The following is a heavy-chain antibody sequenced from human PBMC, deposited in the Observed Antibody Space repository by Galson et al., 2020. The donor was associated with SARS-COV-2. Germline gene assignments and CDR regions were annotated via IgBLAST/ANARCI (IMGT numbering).Heavy chain of an antibody. Sequence: GESLKISCEASGFTFNNYAMSWVRQAPGKGLQWVASLSGSGSNTYYADSVKCRFTISRDNSRNTVFLQMNSLRADDTAVYFCAKDGGGWFTSGWYYFDYWGQGNLVTVSS. D-gene: IGHD6-19*01. V-gene: IGHV3-23*01. J-gene: IGHJ4*02. CDR3: AKDGGGWFTSGWYYFDY. CDR2: LSGSGSNT. CDR1: GFTFNNYA.